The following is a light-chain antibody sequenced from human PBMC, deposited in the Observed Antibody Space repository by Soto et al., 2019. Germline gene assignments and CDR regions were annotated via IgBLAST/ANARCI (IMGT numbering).Light chain of an antibody. CDR2: SAS. CDR1: QAISNY. J-gene: IGKJ4*01. CDR3: QQLSRYPLT. V-gene: IGKV1-9*01. Sequence: DIQLTQSPSVLSASVGDTVTITCRASQAISNYLAWYQQKPGKAPDLLIYSASTLKSGVTSRFSSSGAAKEFSLTIRVLPADDVASYCCQQLSRYPLTFGGGTKVDIK.